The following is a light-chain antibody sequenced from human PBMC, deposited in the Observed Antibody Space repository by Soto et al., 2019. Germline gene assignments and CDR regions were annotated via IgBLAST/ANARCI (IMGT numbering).Light chain of an antibody. CDR3: SSYTSTSTV. Sequence: QSALTQPASVSGSPGQSISISCTGTSNDIGVYNYVSWYQQYPGKAPKLMIYEVNNRLSGVSNRFSSSKSGNTASLTISGLQAEDEAYYYCSSYTSTSTVFGGGTQLTVL. CDR2: EVN. J-gene: IGLJ2*01. CDR1: SNDIGVYNY. V-gene: IGLV2-14*01.